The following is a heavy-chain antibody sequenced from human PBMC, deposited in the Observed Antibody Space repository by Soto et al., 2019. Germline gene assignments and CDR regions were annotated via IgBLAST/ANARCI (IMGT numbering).Heavy chain of an antibody. J-gene: IGHJ6*02. V-gene: IGHV1-2*04. D-gene: IGHD2-2*01. CDR2: INPNSGGT. CDR3: AREGYCISTSCYADYYYYGMDV. CDR1: GYTFTGYY. Sequence: ASVKVSCKASGYTFTGYYMHWVRQAPGQGLEWMGWINPNSGGTNYAQKFQGWVTMTRDTSISTAYMELSRLRSDDTAVYYCAREGYCISTSCYADYYYYGMDVWGQGTTVTVS.